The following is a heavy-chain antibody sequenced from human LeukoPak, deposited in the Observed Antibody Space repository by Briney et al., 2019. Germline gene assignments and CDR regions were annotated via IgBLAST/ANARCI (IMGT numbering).Heavy chain of an antibody. D-gene: IGHD3-16*01. CDR3: ARRHYAYYFDY. J-gene: IGHJ4*02. CDR1: DGSISTSSFY. CDR2: IYYSGTT. V-gene: IGHV4-39*01. Sequence: PSETLSLTCTVSDGSISTSSFYWGWIRQPPGKGLGWIGSIYYSGTTYYNPSLKSRVTISKDTSKNQFSLSLSSVTAADTAVFYCARRHYAYYFDYWGQGTLVTVSS.